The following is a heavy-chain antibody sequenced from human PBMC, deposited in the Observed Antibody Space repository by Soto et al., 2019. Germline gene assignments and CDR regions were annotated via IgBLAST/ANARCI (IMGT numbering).Heavy chain of an antibody. Sequence: SETLSLTCTVFGGSIADYYWSWIRQSPGKGLEWIGHISDRGTTDYNPSLKSRVTISVDRSKKQFSLKVTSVTAADTAVYYCARDRWTARANWFDPWGQGTLVTVSS. CDR1: GGSIADYY. CDR2: ISDRGTT. J-gene: IGHJ5*02. V-gene: IGHV4-59*01. D-gene: IGHD3-16*02. CDR3: ARDRWTARANWFDP.